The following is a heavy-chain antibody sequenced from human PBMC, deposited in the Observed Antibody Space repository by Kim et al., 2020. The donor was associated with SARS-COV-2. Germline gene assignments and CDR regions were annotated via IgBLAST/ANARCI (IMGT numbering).Heavy chain of an antibody. Sequence: GGSLRLSCAASGIIFSNYGMSWVRQAPGKGLEWISYISSSGSSIDYAESVKGRFTISRDNAKKSLYLQMSSLTSGDSGVYYCVSRWRGLLRGALTDSWGQGTLVNVSS. J-gene: IGHJ4*02. D-gene: IGHD3-10*01. CDR1: GIIFSNYG. CDR2: ISSSGSSI. CDR3: VSRWRGLLRGALTDS. V-gene: IGHV3-48*01.